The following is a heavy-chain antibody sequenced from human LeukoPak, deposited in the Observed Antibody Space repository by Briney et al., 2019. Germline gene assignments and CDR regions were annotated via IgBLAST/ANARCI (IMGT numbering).Heavy chain of an antibody. CDR1: GFTFDDYG. D-gene: IGHD2-15*01. CDR3: VRARGGLIPAGLLDP. V-gene: IGHV3-20*01. J-gene: IGHJ5*02. Sequence: GGSLRLSCAASGFTFDDYGMNWVRQVPGKGLEWVSGISWNGDTAGYADSVKGRFTISRDNAKNSLYLQMSSLRAEDTALYHCVRARGGLIPAGLLDPWGQGTQVTVSS. CDR2: ISWNGDTA.